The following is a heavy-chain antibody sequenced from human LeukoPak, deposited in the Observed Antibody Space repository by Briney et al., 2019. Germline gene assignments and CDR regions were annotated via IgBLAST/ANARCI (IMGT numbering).Heavy chain of an antibody. CDR2: INHSGST. D-gene: IGHD5/OR15-5a*01. CDR1: GGSFSGYY. V-gene: IGHV4-34*01. Sequence: PSETLSLICAVYGGSFSGYYWSWIRQPPGKGLEWIGEINHSGSTNCNPSLKSRVTISVDTSKNQFSLKLSSVTAADTAVYYCARDRGYSVGAAAGFDYWGQGTLVTVSS. CDR3: ARDRGYSVGAAAGFDY. J-gene: IGHJ4*02.